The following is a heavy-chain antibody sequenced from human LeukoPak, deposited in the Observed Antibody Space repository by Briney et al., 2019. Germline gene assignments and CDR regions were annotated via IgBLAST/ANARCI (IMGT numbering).Heavy chain of an antibody. D-gene: IGHD3-22*01. CDR3: ARGSGYFLDFDY. J-gene: IGHJ4*02. Sequence: GGSLRLSCAASGFTFSSYAMSWVRQAPGKGLEWVSAISGSGGSTYYADSVKGRFTISRDSSKNTLYLQMNSLRAEDTALYYCARGSGYFLDFDYWGQGTLVTVSS. CDR1: GFTFSSYA. V-gene: IGHV3-23*01. CDR2: ISGSGGST.